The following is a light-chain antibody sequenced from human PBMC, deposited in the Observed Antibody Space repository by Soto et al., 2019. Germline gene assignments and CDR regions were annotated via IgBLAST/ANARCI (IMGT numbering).Light chain of an antibody. CDR2: DVR. V-gene: IGLV2-14*01. CDR1: SSDVGGYNY. Sequence: QSALTQPASASGSPGQSITISCTGTSSDVGGYNYVSWYQQHPGKAPKLMIYDVRNRASGASNRFSGSKSGNTASLTISGLQAEDEADYHCTSYTSSSTLYAFGTGTRSPS. CDR3: TSYTSSSTLYA. J-gene: IGLJ1*01.